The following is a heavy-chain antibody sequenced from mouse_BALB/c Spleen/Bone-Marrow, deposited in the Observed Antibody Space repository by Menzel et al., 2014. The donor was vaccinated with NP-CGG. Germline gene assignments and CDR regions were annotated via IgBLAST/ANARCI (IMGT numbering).Heavy chain of an antibody. J-gene: IGHJ2*01. CDR2: ISYDGSN. CDR1: GYSITSGYY. Sequence: EVKLEESGPGLVKPSQSLSLTCFVTGYSITSGYYWNWIRQFPGNKLEWMGYISYDGSNNYNPSLKNRISITRDTSKNQFFLKLNSVTTEDTATYYCARDWDGYYFDYWGQGTTLTVSS. CDR3: ARDWDGYYFDY. D-gene: IGHD2-3*01. V-gene: IGHV3-6*02.